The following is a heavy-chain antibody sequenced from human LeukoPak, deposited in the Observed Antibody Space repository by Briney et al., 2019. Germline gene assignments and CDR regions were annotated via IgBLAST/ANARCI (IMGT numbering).Heavy chain of an antibody. Sequence: GGSLGLSCAASGFTFSSYWMSWVRQAPGKGLEWVANIKQDGSEKYYVDSVKGRFTISRDNAKNSLYLQMNSLRAEDTAVYYCARNALVRGTSQYYYYYYYMDVWGKGTPVTVSS. CDR3: ARNALVRGTSQYYYYYYYMDV. CDR1: GFTFSSYW. CDR2: IKQDGSEK. D-gene: IGHD3-10*01. J-gene: IGHJ6*03. V-gene: IGHV3-7*01.